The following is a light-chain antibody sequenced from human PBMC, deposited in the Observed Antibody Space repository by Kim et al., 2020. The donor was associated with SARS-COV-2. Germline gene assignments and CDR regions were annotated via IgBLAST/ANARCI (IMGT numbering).Light chain of an antibody. CDR2: GKN. J-gene: IGLJ3*02. CDR3: NSRDSSGNHQEV. CDR1: SLRSYY. Sequence: SSELTQDPAVSVALGQTVRITCQGDSLRSYYASWYQQKPGQAPVLVIYGKNNRPSGIPDRFSGSSSGNTASFTITGAQAEDEADYYCNSRDSSGNHQEVFGGGTKLTVL. V-gene: IGLV3-19*01.